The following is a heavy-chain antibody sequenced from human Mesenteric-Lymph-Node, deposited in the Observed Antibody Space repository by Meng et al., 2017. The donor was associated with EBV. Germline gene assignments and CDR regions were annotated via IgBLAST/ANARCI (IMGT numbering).Heavy chain of an antibody. J-gene: IGHJ4*02. D-gene: IGHD1-7*01. Sequence: QRQWKESGPGLVKPSGTLSLTCTVSGDSISSDIWWSWVRQPPGKGLEWIGEVYHRGDTNYNPSLKSRVDISVDKSKNQFYLSLFSVTAADTAVYYCGRDQGRELINHWGQGTLVTVSS. V-gene: IGHV4-4*02. CDR1: GDSISSDIW. CDR3: GRDQGRELINH. CDR2: VYHRGDT.